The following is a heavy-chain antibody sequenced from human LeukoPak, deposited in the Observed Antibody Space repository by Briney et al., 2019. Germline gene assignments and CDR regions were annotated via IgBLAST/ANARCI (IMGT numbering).Heavy chain of an antibody. Sequence: GESLKISCKGSGYSFTSYWIGWVRQMPGKGLEWMGIIYPGDSDTRYSPSFQGQVTISADKSISTAYLQWSSLKASDTAMYYCARHAGSGSYYNAVDYWGQGTSATVSS. CDR2: IYPGDSDT. J-gene: IGHJ4*02. V-gene: IGHV5-51*01. CDR3: ARHAGSGSYYNAVDY. D-gene: IGHD3-10*01. CDR1: GYSFTSYW.